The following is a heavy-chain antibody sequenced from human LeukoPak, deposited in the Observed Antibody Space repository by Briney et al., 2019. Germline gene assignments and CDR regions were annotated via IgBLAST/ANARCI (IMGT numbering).Heavy chain of an antibody. CDR2: ISGSGGST. V-gene: IGHV3-23*01. CDR1: GFTFSSYA. J-gene: IGHJ4*02. D-gene: IGHD1-26*01. CDR3: AKDSGSYFGLFDY. Sequence: PGGSLRLSCAASGFTFSSYAMSWVRQPPGKGLAWVSAISGSGGSTYYADSVKGRFTISRDNSKNTLYLQMNSLRAEDTAVYYCAKDSGSYFGLFDYWGQGTLVTVSS.